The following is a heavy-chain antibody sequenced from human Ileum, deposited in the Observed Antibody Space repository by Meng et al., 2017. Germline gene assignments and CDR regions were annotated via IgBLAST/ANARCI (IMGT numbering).Heavy chain of an antibody. V-gene: IGHV3-48*03. CDR3: ARDSRSLEWTFDH. CDR2: ISSSSSTI. Sequence: GGSLRLNRAASGFTCSSYEMNWVRQAPGKGREWVSYISSSSSTIYYADSVKGRFTITRNNAKNSLYLQMNSLRAEDTAVYYCARDSRSLEWTFDHWGQGTLVTVSS. CDR1: GFTCSSYE. J-gene: IGHJ4*02. D-gene: IGHD3-3*01.